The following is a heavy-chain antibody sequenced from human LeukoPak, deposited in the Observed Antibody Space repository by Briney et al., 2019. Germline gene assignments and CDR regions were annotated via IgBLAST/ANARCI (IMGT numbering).Heavy chain of an antibody. CDR2: IYHSGTT. V-gene: IGHV4-38-2*02. D-gene: IGHD4-17*01. J-gene: IGHJ4*02. CDR3: AHNEYGDPHYFDY. Sequence: SETLSLTCTVSGYSINSGYYWGRIRQPPGKGLEWIGSIYHSGTTYYNPSLKSRVTISVDTSKNQFSLKLSSVTAADMAVYYCAHNEYGDPHYFDYWGQGTLVTVPS. CDR1: GYSINSGYY.